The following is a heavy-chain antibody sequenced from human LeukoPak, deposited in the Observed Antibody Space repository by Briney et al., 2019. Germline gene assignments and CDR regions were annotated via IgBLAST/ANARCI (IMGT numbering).Heavy chain of an antibody. Sequence: GGSRRLSCAASGFTFSSYAMSWVRQAPGKGLEWVSAISGSGGSTYYADSVKGRFTISRDNSKNTLYLQMNSLRAGDTAVYYCAKFGYYYDSSGYYDYWGQGTLVTVSS. D-gene: IGHD3-22*01. V-gene: IGHV3-23*01. CDR3: AKFGYYYDSSGYYDY. CDR2: ISGSGGST. J-gene: IGHJ4*02. CDR1: GFTFSSYA.